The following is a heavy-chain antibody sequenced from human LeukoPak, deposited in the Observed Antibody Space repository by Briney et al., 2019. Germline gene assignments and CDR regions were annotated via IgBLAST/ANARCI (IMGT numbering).Heavy chain of an antibody. D-gene: IGHD6-13*01. Sequence: SQTLSLTCTVSGGSISSGGYYWSWIRQHPGKGLEWIGYIYYSGSTYYNPSLKSRVTISVDTSKNQFSLKLSSVTAADTAVYYCASPGIAAAGTKVFDIWGQGTMVTVSS. CDR3: ASPGIAAAGTKVFDI. CDR2: IYYSGST. V-gene: IGHV4-31*03. CDR1: GGSISSGGYY. J-gene: IGHJ3*02.